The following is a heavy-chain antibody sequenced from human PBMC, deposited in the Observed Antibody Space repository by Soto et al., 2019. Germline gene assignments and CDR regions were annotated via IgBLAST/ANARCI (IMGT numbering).Heavy chain of an antibody. J-gene: IGHJ4*02. D-gene: IGHD3-16*01. V-gene: IGHV3-64*02. CDR1: GFNLRNHS. CDR2: INTNGGST. Sequence: AGGAPRLPRGGSGFNLRNHSHPSVPQGPGKGLECVSTINTNGGSTYYADSVKGRFTISRDNSKNTLYLQMGSLRADDMAIYYCARGGGGADLADFDYWGQGALVTVSS. CDR3: ARGGGGADLADFDY.